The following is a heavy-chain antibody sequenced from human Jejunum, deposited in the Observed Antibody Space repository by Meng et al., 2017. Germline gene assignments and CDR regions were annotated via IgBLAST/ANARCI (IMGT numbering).Heavy chain of an antibody. CDR2: INPDGSGT. CDR1: GYNFTGYS. J-gene: IGHJ4*02. Sequence: QVQLVQSGAEVKKPWASARVSCPASGYNFTGYSIHWARQAPGQGLEWMGRINPDGSGTMYAQKFQGRVTMSRDTSISTVYMDLSRLTSDDTGLYYCARGVYPFFFDTWGQGTLVTVSS. CDR3: ARGVYPFFFDT. V-gene: IGHV1-2*05. D-gene: IGHD3-16*02.